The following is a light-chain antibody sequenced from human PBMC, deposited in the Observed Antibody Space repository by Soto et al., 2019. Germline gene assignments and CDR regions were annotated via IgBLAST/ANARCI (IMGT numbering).Light chain of an antibody. J-gene: IGKJ1*01. CDR1: QSISSD. Sequence: VLTQSPATLSLSPGERATLSCRASQSISSDLAWYQQKPGQAPRLFIYDASNRVTGIPARFRGSGSGTDFTLTISTPEPEDFAVYYCQQRSSWPRTFGQGTKVDIK. V-gene: IGKV3-11*01. CDR3: QQRSSWPRT. CDR2: DAS.